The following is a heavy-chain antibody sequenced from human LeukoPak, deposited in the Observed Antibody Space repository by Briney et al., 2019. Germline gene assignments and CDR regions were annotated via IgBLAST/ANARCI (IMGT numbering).Heavy chain of an antibody. J-gene: IGHJ6*03. CDR1: GGSISSYY. CDR2: IYTSGST. CDR3: ARRGYSNLYYYYYYMDV. Sequence: PSETLSLTCTVSGGSISSYYWSWIRQPPGKGLEWIGYIYTSGSTNYNPSLKSRVTISVGTSKNQFSLKLSSVTAADTAVYYCARRGYSNLYYYYYYMDVWGKGTTVTVSS. V-gene: IGHV4-4*09. D-gene: IGHD4-11*01.